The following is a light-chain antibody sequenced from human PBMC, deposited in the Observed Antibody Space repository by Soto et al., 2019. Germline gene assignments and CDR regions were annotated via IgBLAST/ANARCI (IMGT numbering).Light chain of an antibody. CDR2: GAS. Sequence: EIVLTQSPGTLSLSPGERATLSCRASQSVSSSYLAWYQRKPGQAPRLLIYGASSRATGIPDRFSGSGSGTDFTLSISRLEPEEFAVYYCQQYGSSPVTFGQGTKVEIK. CDR3: QQYGSSPVT. CDR1: QSVSSSY. V-gene: IGKV3-20*01. J-gene: IGKJ1*01.